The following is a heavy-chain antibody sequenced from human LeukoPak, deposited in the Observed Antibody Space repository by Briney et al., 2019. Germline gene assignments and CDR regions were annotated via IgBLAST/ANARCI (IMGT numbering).Heavy chain of an antibody. Sequence: PGGSLRLSCAASGFTFSNYAMSWVRQAPGKGLEWVSAILGSGGSTYYADPVKGRFTVSRDNSRSTLYLQMKSLRAEDTALYYCAKLGDYDVLTGYYVPDYWGQGTRVTVSS. J-gene: IGHJ4*02. D-gene: IGHD3-9*01. V-gene: IGHV3-23*01. CDR1: GFTFSNYA. CDR2: ILGSGGST. CDR3: AKLGDYDVLTGYYVPDY.